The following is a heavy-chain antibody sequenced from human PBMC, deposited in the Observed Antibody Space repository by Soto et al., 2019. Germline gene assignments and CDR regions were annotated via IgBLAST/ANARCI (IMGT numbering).Heavy chain of an antibody. Sequence: GGSLRLSCAASGFTFSSYAMSLVRQAPGKGLEWVSAISGSGGSTYYADSVKGRFTISRDNSKNTLYLQMNSLRAEDTAVYYCARFMINPRNFDYWGQGTLVTVSS. CDR2: ISGSGGST. V-gene: IGHV3-23*01. D-gene: IGHD3-16*01. J-gene: IGHJ4*02. CDR3: ARFMINPRNFDY. CDR1: GFTFSSYA.